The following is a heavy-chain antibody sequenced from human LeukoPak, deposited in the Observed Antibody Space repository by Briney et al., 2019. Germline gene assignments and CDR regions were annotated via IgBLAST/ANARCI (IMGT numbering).Heavy chain of an antibody. CDR2: IYTSGST. J-gene: IGHJ6*03. CDR1: GGSISSYY. V-gene: IGHV4-4*09. D-gene: IGHD3-9*01. CDR3: ARHTRETDYDILTGYQIYYYYMDV. Sequence: SETLSLTCTVSGGSISSYYWSWIRQPPGKELEWIGYIYTSGSTNYNPSLKSRVTISVDTSKNQFSLKLSSVTAADTAVYYCARHTRETDYDILTGYQIYYYYMDVWGKGTTVTVSS.